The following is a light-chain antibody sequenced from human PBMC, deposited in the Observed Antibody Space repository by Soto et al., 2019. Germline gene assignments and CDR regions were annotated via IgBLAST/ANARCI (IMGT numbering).Light chain of an antibody. CDR2: DVS. Sequence: QSALTQPASVSGSPGQSITISCTGTSSDVGGYNYVSWYQHHPGKAPKLMIYDVSNRPSGVSNRFSGSKSGNTASLTISGLQPEDEADYYWSSYTTCNPRQLVFGTVTIVTVL. V-gene: IGLV2-14*03. CDR3: SSYTTCNPRQLV. J-gene: IGLJ1*01. CDR1: SSDVGGYNY.